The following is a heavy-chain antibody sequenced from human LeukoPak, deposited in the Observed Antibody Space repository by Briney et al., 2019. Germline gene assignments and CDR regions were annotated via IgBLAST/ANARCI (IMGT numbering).Heavy chain of an antibody. J-gene: IGHJ6*03. Sequence: SETLSLTCTVSAGSTTSDYWSWIRQPPRKGLGWSGYIYKTWTTNYNPSLKSRVTISVDMPTNQLSLKLTSVTAADTAVYYCARCGYPRGYYMDVWGKGTTVTVSS. CDR3: ARCGYPRGYYMDV. V-gene: IGHV4-4*09. CDR1: AGSTTSDY. CDR2: IYKTWTT. D-gene: IGHD1-1*01.